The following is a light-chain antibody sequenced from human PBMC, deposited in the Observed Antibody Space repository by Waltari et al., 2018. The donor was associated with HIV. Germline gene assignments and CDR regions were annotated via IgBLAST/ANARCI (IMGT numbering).Light chain of an antibody. CDR3: SSYTSSSTLV. V-gene: IGLV2-14*01. CDR2: EVS. J-gene: IGLJ2*01. CDR1: SSDVVGYNY. Sequence: QSALTQPASVSGSPGQSITISCTGTSSDVVGYNYVAWYQQHPAKAPKLMIYEVSNRPSGVSNRFSGSKSGNTASLTISGLQAEDEADYYCSSYTSSSTLVFGGGTKLTVL.